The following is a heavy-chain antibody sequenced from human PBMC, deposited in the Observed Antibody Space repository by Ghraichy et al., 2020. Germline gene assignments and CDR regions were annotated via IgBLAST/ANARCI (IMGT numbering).Heavy chain of an antibody. CDR2: MYFTGTT. Sequence: SETLSLTCTVSGGSITGYYWNWIRQSSGKGLEWVARMYFTGTTNYNPSLKDRVTMSVDASKNQFSLRMTSVTAADSGVYYCARDRRHRVQDTWFDPWGQGTLVIVSS. CDR1: GGSITGYY. J-gene: IGHJ5*02. V-gene: IGHV4-4*07. CDR3: ARDRRHRVQDTWFDP. D-gene: IGHD1-14*01.